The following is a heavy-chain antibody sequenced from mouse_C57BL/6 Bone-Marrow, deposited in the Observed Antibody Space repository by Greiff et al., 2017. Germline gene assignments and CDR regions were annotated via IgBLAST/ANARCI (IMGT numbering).Heavy chain of an antibody. V-gene: IGHV1-26*01. CDR3: ARIGDDYDSAY. D-gene: IGHD2-4*01. Sequence: EVQLQQSGPELVKPGASVKISCKASGYTFTDYYMNWVKQSHGKSLEWIGDINPNNGGTSYNQKFKGKATLTVDKSSSTAYMELRSLTSEDSAVYYCARIGDDYDSAYWGQGTLVTVSA. CDR1: GYTFTDYY. J-gene: IGHJ3*01. CDR2: INPNNGGT.